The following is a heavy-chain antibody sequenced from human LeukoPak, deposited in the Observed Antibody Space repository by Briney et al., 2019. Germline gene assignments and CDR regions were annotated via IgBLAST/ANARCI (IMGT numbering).Heavy chain of an antibody. J-gene: IGHJ4*02. CDR3: ATDGSFRGVIYIDY. Sequence: ASVKVSCKVSGYTLTELSMHWVRQAPGKGPEWMGGFDPEDGETIYAQKFQGRVTMTEDTSTDTAYMELSSLRSEDTAVYYCATDGSFRGVIYIDYWGQGTLVTVSS. CDR2: FDPEDGET. CDR1: GYTLTELS. V-gene: IGHV1-24*01. D-gene: IGHD3-16*01.